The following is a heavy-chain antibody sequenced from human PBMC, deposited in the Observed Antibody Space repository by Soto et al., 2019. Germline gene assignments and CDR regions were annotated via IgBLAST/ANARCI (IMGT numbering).Heavy chain of an antibody. Sequence: PGGSLRLSCAASGFTFSTYAMSWVRQAPGKGLEWVSSIIGSGGSTYYADSVKSRFTISRDNSKNTLYLQMNSLRAEDTAVYYCAKRGLPHNDYWGQGTLVTVSS. CDR1: GFTFSTYA. V-gene: IGHV3-23*01. CDR3: AKRGLPHNDY. CDR2: IIGSGGST. J-gene: IGHJ4*02.